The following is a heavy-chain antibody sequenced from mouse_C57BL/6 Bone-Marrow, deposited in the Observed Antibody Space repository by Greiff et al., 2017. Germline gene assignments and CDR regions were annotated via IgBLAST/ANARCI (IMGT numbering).Heavy chain of an antibody. J-gene: IGHJ2*01. V-gene: IGHV5-4*01. CDR3: ARLSTVGATDY. D-gene: IGHD1-1*01. Sequence: EVQVVESGGGLVKPGGSLKLSCAASGFTFSSYAMSWVRQTPEKRLEWVATISAGGSYTYYPDNVKGRFTISRDNAKNNLYLQMSHLKSEDTAVYYCARLSTVGATDYWGQGTTLTVSS. CDR1: GFTFSSYA. CDR2: ISAGGSYT.